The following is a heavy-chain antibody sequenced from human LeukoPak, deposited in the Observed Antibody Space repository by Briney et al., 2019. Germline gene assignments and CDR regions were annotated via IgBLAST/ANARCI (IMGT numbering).Heavy chain of an antibody. CDR1: GGSISSGGYS. V-gene: IGHV4-30-2*01. CDR3: AREGLERTWGYFDY. D-gene: IGHD1-1*01. J-gene: IGHJ4*02. CDR2: IYHSGST. Sequence: SETLSLTCAVSGGSISSGGYSWSWIRQPPGKGLEWIGYIYHSGSTYYNPSLKSRVTISVDTSKNQFSLKLSSVTAADTAVYYCAREGLERTWGYFDYWGQGTLVTVSS.